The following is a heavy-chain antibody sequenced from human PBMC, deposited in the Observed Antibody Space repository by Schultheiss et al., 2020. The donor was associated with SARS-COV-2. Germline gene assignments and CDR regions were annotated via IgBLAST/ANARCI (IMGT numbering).Heavy chain of an antibody. CDR3: ARDQGLPHYGMDV. CDR2: IWYDGSNK. CDR1: GFTFSSYG. J-gene: IGHJ6*02. Sequence: GGSLRLSCAASGFTFSSYGMHWVRQAPGKGLEWVAVIWYDGSNKYYADSVKGRFTISRDNTKNSLYLQMNSLRAEDTAVYYCARDQGLPHYGMDVWGQGTTVTVSS. V-gene: IGHV3-33*01.